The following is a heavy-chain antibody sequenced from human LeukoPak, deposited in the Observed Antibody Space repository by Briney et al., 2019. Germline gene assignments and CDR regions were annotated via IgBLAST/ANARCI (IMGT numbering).Heavy chain of an antibody. CDR1: GFTFDDYA. CDR3: AKTPYYYDSSGYYDY. D-gene: IGHD3-22*01. CDR2: ISWNSGSI. V-gene: IGHV3-9*01. Sequence: GGSLRLSCAASGFTFDDYAMHWVRQAPGKGLEWVSGISWNSGSIGYADSVKGRFTISRDNAKNSLYLQMNSLRAEDTALYYCAKTPYYYDSSGYYDYWDQGTLVTVSS. J-gene: IGHJ4*02.